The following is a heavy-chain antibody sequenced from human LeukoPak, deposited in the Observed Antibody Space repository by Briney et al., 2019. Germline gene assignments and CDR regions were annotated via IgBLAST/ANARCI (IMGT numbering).Heavy chain of an antibody. V-gene: IGHV1-8*01. D-gene: IGHD3-22*01. CDR2: MDPNSGNT. Sequence: ASVKVSCKASGYTFTSYDINWVRQATGQGLEWMGWMDPNSGNTGYAQKFQGRVTMTEDTSTDTAYMELSSLRSEDTAVYYCATGNYYYDSSGYYSYWGQGTLVTVSS. CDR3: ATGNYYYDSSGYYSY. CDR1: GYTFTSYD. J-gene: IGHJ4*02.